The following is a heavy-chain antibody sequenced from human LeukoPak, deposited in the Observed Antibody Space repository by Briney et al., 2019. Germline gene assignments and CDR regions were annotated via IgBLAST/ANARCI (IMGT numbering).Heavy chain of an antibody. CDR1: GGSISSSSYY. D-gene: IGHD2-15*01. Sequence: SSETLSLTCTVSGGSISSSSYYWGWIRQPPGKGLEWIGSIYYSGSTNYNPSLKSRVTISVDTSKNQFSLKLSSVTAADTAVYYCARIYVGGSLDYWGQGTLVTVSS. CDR3: ARIYVGGSLDY. V-gene: IGHV4-39*07. CDR2: IYYSGST. J-gene: IGHJ4*02.